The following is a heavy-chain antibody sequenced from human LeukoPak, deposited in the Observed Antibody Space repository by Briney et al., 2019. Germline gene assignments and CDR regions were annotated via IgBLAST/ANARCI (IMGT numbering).Heavy chain of an antibody. Sequence: PGGSLRLSCAASGFTFSSYAMSWVRQAPGKGLEWVSAISGSGGSTYYADSVKGQFTISRDNSKNTLYLRMNSLRAEDTAVYYCVKDGVRGDPYIDYWGQGTLVTVSS. CDR3: VKDGVRGDPYIDY. CDR2: ISGSGGST. D-gene: IGHD3-16*01. V-gene: IGHV3-23*01. CDR1: GFTFSSYA. J-gene: IGHJ4*02.